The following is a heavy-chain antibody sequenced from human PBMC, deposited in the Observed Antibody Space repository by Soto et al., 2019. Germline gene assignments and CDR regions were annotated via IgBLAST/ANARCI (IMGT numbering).Heavy chain of an antibody. J-gene: IGHJ3*01. Sequence: SQTLSLTCTVSGGSMSSSSYYWGWVRQSPGKGLEWIGNIDYSGSTYYKPSLKSRVTMSVDKSKNQYSLRLSSVTAADTAVYYCARLLEKTTNGVGRAVVDVWGEGTMVTVS. CDR1: GGSMSSSSYY. CDR2: IDYSGST. V-gene: IGHV4-39*01. CDR3: ARLLEKTTNGVGRAVVDV. D-gene: IGHD1-1*01.